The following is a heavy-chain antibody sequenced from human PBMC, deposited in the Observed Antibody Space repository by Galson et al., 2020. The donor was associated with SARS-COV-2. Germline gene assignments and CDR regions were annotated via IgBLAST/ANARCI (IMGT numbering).Heavy chain of an antibody. V-gene: IGHV1-2*02. D-gene: IGHD3-9*01. CDR2: INPNSGGT. CDR3: ARGTYDMLTGYRADDAFDI. Sequence: ASVKVSCKASGYTFTGYYMHWVRQAPGQGLEWMGWINPNSGGTNYAQKFQGRVTMTRDTSISTAYMELSRLRSDDTAVYYCARGTYDMLTGYRADDAFDIWGQGTMVTVSS. J-gene: IGHJ3*02. CDR1: GYTFTGYY.